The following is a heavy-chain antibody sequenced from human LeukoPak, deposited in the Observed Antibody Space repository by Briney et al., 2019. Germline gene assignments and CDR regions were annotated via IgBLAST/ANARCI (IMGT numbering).Heavy chain of an antibody. CDR3: ARPSSSGSYYY. CDR1: GGSFSGYY. V-gene: IGHV4-34*01. Sequence: SETLSLTCAVYGGSFSGYYWSWIRQPPGEGLEWIGSISYSGSPSYNPSLKSRVTISVDTSKNQLSLRLSSVTAADTAVYYCARPSSSGSYYYWGQGTLVTVSS. D-gene: IGHD1-26*01. CDR2: ISYSGSP. J-gene: IGHJ4*02.